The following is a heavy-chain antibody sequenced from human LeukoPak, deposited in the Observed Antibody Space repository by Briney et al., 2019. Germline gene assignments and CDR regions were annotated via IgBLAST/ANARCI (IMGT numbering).Heavy chain of an antibody. CDR1: GFTFDDYA. D-gene: IGHD3-10*01. CDR3: AKDMSGPGDY. Sequence: PGGSLRLSCAASGFTFDDYAMHWVRQAPGKGLERVSGISWNSGSIGYADSVKGRFTISRDNAKNSLYLQMNSLTTEDTALYYCAKDMSGPGDYWGQGTLVTVSS. CDR2: ISWNSGSI. V-gene: IGHV3-9*01. J-gene: IGHJ4*02.